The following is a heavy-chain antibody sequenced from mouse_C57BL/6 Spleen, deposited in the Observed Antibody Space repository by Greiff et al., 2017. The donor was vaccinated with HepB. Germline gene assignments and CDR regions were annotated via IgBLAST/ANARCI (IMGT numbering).Heavy chain of an antibody. J-gene: IGHJ2*01. CDR3: TSIKPSFDY. D-gene: IGHD1-1*01. V-gene: IGHV1-15*01. Sequence: VQLQQSGAELVRPGASVTLSCKASGYTFTDYEMHWVKQTPVHGLEWIGAIDPETGGTAYNQKFKGKAILTADKSSSTAYMELRSLTSEDSAVYYCTSIKPSFDYWGQGTTLPVSS. CDR2: IDPETGGT. CDR1: GYTFTDYE.